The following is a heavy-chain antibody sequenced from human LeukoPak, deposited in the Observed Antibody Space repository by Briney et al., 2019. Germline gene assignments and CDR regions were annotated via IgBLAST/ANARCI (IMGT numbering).Heavy chain of an antibody. V-gene: IGHV4-34*01. J-gene: IGHJ4*02. CDR1: GGSFSGYY. Sequence: TPSETLSLTCAVYGGSFSGYYWSWIRQPPGKGLEWIGEINHSGSTNYNPSLKSRVTISIDTSKNQFSLKLSSVTAADTAVYYCARDPMIGTAGYWGQGTLVTVSS. CDR2: INHSGST. CDR3: ARDPMIGTAGY. D-gene: IGHD3-22*01.